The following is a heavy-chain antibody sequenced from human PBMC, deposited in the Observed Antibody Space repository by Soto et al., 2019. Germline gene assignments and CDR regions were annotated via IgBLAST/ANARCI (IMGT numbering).Heavy chain of an antibody. J-gene: IGHJ4*02. CDR2: ISADGRT. Sequence: EVQLLESEGGLVQPGGSLRLSCAASEFTFSTYAMSWVRQAPGKGLEWVSTISADGRTHYADSVKGRFTISRDNPKNTLYLQMDSLRGEDTAVYYCARDPGGSFDSWGRGTPVTVSS. CDR1: EFTFSTYA. V-gene: IGHV3-23*01. CDR3: ARDPGGSFDS. D-gene: IGHD1-26*01.